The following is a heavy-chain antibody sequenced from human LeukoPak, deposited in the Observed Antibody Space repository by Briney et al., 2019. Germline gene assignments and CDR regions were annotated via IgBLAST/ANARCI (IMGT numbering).Heavy chain of an antibody. CDR1: GFTFSSYT. Sequence: PGGSLRLSCAASGFTFSSYTMNWVRQAPGKGLEWVSSISVNSDHKPYADSVKGRFAISRDNVKNSLYLQMNSLGVDDTAVYYCTRGSYGDYDYWGQGSLVTVSS. J-gene: IGHJ4*02. CDR3: TRGSYGDYDY. CDR2: ISVNSDHK. V-gene: IGHV3-21*01. D-gene: IGHD4-17*01.